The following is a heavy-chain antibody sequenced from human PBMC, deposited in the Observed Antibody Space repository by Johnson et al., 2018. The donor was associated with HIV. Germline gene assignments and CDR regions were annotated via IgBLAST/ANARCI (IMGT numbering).Heavy chain of an antibody. CDR3: ASSQGSGEGAFDI. CDR2: ITSTGITV. CDR1: GFTFSSYG. Sequence: VQLVESGGGVVQPGGSLRLSCAASGFTFSSYGMHWIRQAPGKGLEWVSYITSTGITVYYAASVKGRFTISRDNAKNSLYLQMNSLRVEDTAVYYCASSQGSGEGAFDIWGQGTMVTVSS. V-gene: IGHV3-48*04. D-gene: IGHD2-21*01. J-gene: IGHJ3*02.